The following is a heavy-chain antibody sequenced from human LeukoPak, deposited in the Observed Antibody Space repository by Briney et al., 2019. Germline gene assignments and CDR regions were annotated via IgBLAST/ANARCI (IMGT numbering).Heavy chain of an antibody. CDR2: INPNSGGT. Sequence: ASVKVSCEASGYTFTGYYMHWVRQAPGQGLEWMGRINPNSGGTNYAQKFQGRVTMTRDTSISTAYMELSRLRSDDTAVYYCARLPTDYYDSSGYTYWGQGTLVTVSS. D-gene: IGHD3-22*01. V-gene: IGHV1-2*06. J-gene: IGHJ4*02. CDR1: GYTFTGYY. CDR3: ARLPTDYYDSSGYTY.